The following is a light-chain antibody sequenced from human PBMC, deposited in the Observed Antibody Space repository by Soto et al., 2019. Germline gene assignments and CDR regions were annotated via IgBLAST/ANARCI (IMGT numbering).Light chain of an antibody. V-gene: IGKV3-20*01. CDR3: HQYAASPLT. J-gene: IGKJ4*01. CDR1: QSVGRNF. Sequence: EIVLTQSPGTLSLSPGESTTLSCRASQSVGRNFLAWYQQKPGRAPRLLIQGASYRATGVPDRFSGSGSETDFTLTISRLEPEDFAVYYCHQYAASPLTFGGGTKVEI. CDR2: GAS.